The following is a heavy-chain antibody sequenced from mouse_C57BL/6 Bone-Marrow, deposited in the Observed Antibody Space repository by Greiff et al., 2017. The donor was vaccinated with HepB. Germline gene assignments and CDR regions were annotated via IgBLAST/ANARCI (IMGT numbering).Heavy chain of an antibody. CDR1: GYTFTSYW. J-gene: IGHJ2*01. CDR2: IDPSDSFT. V-gene: IGHV1-50*01. Sequence: QVQLQQPGAELVKPGASVKLSCKASGYTFTSYWMPWVKQRPGQGLEWIGEIDPSDSFTNYNQKFKGKATLTVDTSSSTSYMQLSSLTSEDSAVYYGASLWFDYWGQGTTLTVSS. D-gene: IGHD6-2*01. CDR3: ASLWFDY.